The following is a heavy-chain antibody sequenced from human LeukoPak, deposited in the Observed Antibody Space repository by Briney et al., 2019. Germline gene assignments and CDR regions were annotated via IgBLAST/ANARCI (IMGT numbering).Heavy chain of an antibody. J-gene: IGHJ3*02. V-gene: IGHV1-2*02. CDR3: ARDYYDSSDAFDI. CDR2: INPNSGGT. Sequence: ASVKVSCKASGYTFTSYYMHWVRQAPGQGLEWMGWINPNSGGTNYAQKFQGRVTMTRDTSISTAYMELSRLRSDDTAVYYCARDYYDSSDAFDIWGQGTMVTVSS. CDR1: GYTFTSYY. D-gene: IGHD3-22*01.